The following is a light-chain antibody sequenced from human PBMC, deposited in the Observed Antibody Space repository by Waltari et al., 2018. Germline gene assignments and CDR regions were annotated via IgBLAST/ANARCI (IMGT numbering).Light chain of an antibody. Sequence: DIQMTQSPSSLSASVGDRVTITCQASQDINKFLNWFQQKPGKAPKPPIYDASNLEAGVPSRFSGSGSGTDFTFTISSLQPEDIGTYYCQQYALLPPTWTFGQGTKVELK. J-gene: IGKJ1*01. CDR2: DAS. V-gene: IGKV1-33*01. CDR1: QDINKF. CDR3: QQYALLPPTWT.